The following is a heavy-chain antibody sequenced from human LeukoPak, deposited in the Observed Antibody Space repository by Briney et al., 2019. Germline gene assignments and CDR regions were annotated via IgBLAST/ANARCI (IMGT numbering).Heavy chain of an antibody. D-gene: IGHD6-19*01. CDR3: VKEQSSGWYRVADY. V-gene: IGHV3-30*18. Sequence: PGGSLRLSCAASGINFRSSGMHWVRQAPGKGLEWVAVLSYDRTERHYADSVKGRFTISGDNSKSTLYLQMSSLRVEDTAVYYCVKEQSSGWYRVADYWGQGTLVTVSS. J-gene: IGHJ4*02. CDR1: GINFRSSG. CDR2: LSYDRTER.